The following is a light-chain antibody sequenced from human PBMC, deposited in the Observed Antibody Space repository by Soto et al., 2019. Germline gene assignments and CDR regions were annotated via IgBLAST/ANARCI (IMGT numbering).Light chain of an antibody. Sequence: EIVLTQSPGTLSLSPGERATLSCRASQSVSSSYLAWYQQKPGQAPRLRIYGASSRATCIPDRFSGSGSGTDFTLTISRLEPEDFAVYYCQQYGSSPRTFGQGTKLEIK. CDR2: GAS. CDR3: QQYGSSPRT. CDR1: QSVSSSY. V-gene: IGKV3-20*01. J-gene: IGKJ2*01.